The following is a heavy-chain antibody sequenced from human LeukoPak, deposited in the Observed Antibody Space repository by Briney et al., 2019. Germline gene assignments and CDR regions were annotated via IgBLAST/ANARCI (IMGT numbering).Heavy chain of an antibody. J-gene: IGHJ6*03. D-gene: IGHD6-13*01. Sequence: SETLSLTCAVYGGSFSGYYWSWIRQPPGKGLEWIGEINHSGSTNYNPSLKSRVTISVDTSKNQFSLKLSSVTAADTAVYYCARRIAAAGRKYMDVWGKETTVTVSS. V-gene: IGHV4-34*01. CDR3: ARRIAAAGRKYMDV. CDR2: INHSGST. CDR1: GGSFSGYY.